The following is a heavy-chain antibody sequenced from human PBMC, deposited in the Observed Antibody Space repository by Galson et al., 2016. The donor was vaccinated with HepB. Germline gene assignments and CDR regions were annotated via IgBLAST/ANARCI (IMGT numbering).Heavy chain of an antibody. J-gene: IGHJ5*02. V-gene: IGHV3-23*01. Sequence: LRLSCAASGFTFSSYAMSWVRQAPGKGLEWVSTISGSGATTYVADSVKGRFTMSRDNSKKQLPLQMNSLRVEDTARYYCAKGGQGLLRGPGWFNPWGQGTLVSVSS. CDR3: AKGGQGLLRGPGWFNP. CDR2: ISGSGATT. D-gene: IGHD6-19*01. CDR1: GFTFSSYA.